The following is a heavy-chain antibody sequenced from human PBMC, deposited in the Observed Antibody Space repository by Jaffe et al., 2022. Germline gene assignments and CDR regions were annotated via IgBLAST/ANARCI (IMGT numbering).Heavy chain of an antibody. J-gene: IGHJ4*02. V-gene: IGHV3-7*05. D-gene: IGHD6-13*01. Sequence: EVQLVESGGGLVQPGGSLRLSCAASGFTFSSYWMSWVRQAPGKGLEWVANIKQDGSEKYYVDSVKGRFTISRDNAKNSLYLQMNSLRAEDTAVYYCARVFRAAAGIPLVGYWGQGTLVTVSS. CDR1: GFTFSSYW. CDR3: ARVFRAAAGIPLVGY. CDR2: IKQDGSEK.